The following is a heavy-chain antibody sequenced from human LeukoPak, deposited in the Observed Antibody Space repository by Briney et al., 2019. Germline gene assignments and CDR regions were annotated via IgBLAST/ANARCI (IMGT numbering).Heavy chain of an antibody. V-gene: IGHV1-8*01. Sequence: GASVKVSFTASGYTFTSYDINWVRQATGQGLEWMGWMNPNSGNTGYAQKFQGRVTMTRNTSISTAYMELSSLRSEDTAVYYCARGRVVAAFDPWGQGTLVTVSS. CDR1: GYTFTSYD. D-gene: IGHD2-15*01. CDR3: ARGRVVAAFDP. J-gene: IGHJ5*02. CDR2: MNPNSGNT.